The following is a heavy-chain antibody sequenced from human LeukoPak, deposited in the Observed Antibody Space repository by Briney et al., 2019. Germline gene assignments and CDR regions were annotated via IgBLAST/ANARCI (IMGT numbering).Heavy chain of an antibody. Sequence: SVKVSCKASGGTFSSYAISWVRQAPGQGLEWMGGIIPIFGTANYAQKFQGRVTITADKSTSTAYMELSSLRSEDTAVYYCARTCSGGSCYSGNYWGQGTLVTVSS. D-gene: IGHD2-15*01. CDR2: IIPIFGTA. CDR3: ARTCSGGSCYSGNY. CDR1: GGTFSSYA. V-gene: IGHV1-69*06. J-gene: IGHJ4*02.